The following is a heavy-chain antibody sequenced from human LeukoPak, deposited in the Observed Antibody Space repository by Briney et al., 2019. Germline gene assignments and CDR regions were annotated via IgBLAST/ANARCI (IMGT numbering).Heavy chain of an antibody. CDR1: EFTFSSQA. Sequence: GGSLRLSCAASEFTFSSQAMTWVRQAPGKGLEWVSSISAGGGSTFYADSAKGRFTMSRENSKKTVYLQMNSLRAEDTAVYYFAKDSSGWAHIYMDVWGKGTTVTVSS. D-gene: IGHD6-19*01. CDR3: AKDSSGWAHIYMDV. CDR2: ISAGGGST. J-gene: IGHJ6*03. V-gene: IGHV3-23*01.